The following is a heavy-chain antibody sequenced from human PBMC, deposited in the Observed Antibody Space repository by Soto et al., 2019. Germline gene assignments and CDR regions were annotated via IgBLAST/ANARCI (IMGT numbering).Heavy chain of an antibody. V-gene: IGHV3-30*18. Sequence: GGSLRLSCAASGFTFNIYGMHWVRQAPDKGLEWAALISYDGSNQYYADSVKGRFTISRDNSKNTLFLQMNSLRADDTAVYYCAKDQASGQGSFDSWGQGTLVTVSS. CDR3: AKDQASGQGSFDS. CDR1: GFTFNIYG. CDR2: ISYDGSNQ. J-gene: IGHJ4*02.